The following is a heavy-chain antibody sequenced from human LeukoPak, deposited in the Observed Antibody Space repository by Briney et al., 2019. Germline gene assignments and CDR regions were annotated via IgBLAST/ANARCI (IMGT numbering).Heavy chain of an antibody. J-gene: IGHJ4*02. Sequence: GGSLRLSCVASGFTFSSYGMHWVRQAPGKGLGWVAVISNDGSNKHYADSVKGRFTISRDNSKNTLYLQMNSLRAEDTAVYYCARDLTAAGFFDYWGQGTLVTVSS. CDR2: ISNDGSNK. D-gene: IGHD6-13*01. V-gene: IGHV3-30*03. CDR1: GFTFSSYG. CDR3: ARDLTAAGFFDY.